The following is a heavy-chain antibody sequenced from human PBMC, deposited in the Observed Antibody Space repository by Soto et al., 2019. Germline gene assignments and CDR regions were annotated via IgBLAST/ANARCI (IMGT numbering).Heavy chain of an antibody. CDR3: TRGDGSRCHY. D-gene: IGHD1-1*01. CDR1: GFTFSGYS. Sequence: AGGSLRLSCETSGFTFSGYSMNWVRQAPGQGLEWLSYISINEGTVYHEDSVRGRLTTSRDNAKSSLYLQMNSLRDNDNAVHYYTRGDGSRCHYWGQGTQVTVSS. V-gene: IGHV3-48*02. CDR2: ISINEGTV. J-gene: IGHJ4*02.